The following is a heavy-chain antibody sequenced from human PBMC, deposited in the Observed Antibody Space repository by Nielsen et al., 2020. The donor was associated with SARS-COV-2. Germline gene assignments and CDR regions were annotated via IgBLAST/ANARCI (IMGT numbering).Heavy chain of an antibody. CDR1: GGSISNYY. Sequence: SETLSLTCTVSGGSISNYYWSWIRQPPGKGLEWIGYIYYSGSTNYNPSLKSRVTISVDTSKNQFSLKLSSVTAADTAVYYCALYYDSSGYYSIGFGNWFDPWGQGTLVTVSS. CDR2: IYYSGST. J-gene: IGHJ5*02. V-gene: IGHV4-59*12. CDR3: ALYYDSSGYYSIGFGNWFDP. D-gene: IGHD3-22*01.